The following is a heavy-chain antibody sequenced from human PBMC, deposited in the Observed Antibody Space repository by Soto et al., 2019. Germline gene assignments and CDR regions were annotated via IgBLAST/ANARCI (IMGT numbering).Heavy chain of an antibody. CDR1: GGSFSGYY. CDR3: ARLVAARYYYYYGMDV. Sequence: PSETLSLTCAVYGGSFSGYYWSWIRQPPGKGLEWIEEINHSGSTNYNPSLKSRVTISVDTSKNQFSLKLSSVTAADTAVYYCARLVAARYYYYYGMDVWGQGTTVTVSS. V-gene: IGHV4-34*01. J-gene: IGHJ6*02. CDR2: INHSGST. D-gene: IGHD6-6*01.